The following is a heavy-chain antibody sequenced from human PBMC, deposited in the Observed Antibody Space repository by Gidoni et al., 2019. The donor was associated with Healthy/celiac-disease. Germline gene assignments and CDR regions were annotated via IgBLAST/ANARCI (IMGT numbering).Heavy chain of an antibody. CDR3: ARRRITIFGVVIVVDAFDI. J-gene: IGHJ3*02. CDR1: GYTFTSYY. Sequence: QVQLVQSGAEVKKPGASVKVSCKASGYTFTSYYMHWGRQAPGQGLEWMGIINPSGGSTSYAQKFQGRVTMTRDTSTSTVYMELSSLRSEDTAVYYCARRRITIFGVVIVVDAFDIWGQGTMVTVSS. D-gene: IGHD3-3*01. CDR2: INPSGGST. V-gene: IGHV1-46*03.